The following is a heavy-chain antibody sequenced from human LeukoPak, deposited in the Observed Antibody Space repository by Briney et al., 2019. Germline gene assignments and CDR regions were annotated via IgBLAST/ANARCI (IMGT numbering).Heavy chain of an antibody. CDR2: IKQDGSEK. Sequence: QSGGSLRLSCAASGFTFSSLWMRWVRQAPGKGLEWVANIKQDGSEKYYVDSVKGRFTISRDNAKNSLYLQMNSLRVEDTAIYYCARGLRWVDYWGQGTLVTVSS. J-gene: IGHJ4*02. V-gene: IGHV3-7*04. CDR3: ARGLRWVDY. D-gene: IGHD4-17*01. CDR1: GFTFSSLW.